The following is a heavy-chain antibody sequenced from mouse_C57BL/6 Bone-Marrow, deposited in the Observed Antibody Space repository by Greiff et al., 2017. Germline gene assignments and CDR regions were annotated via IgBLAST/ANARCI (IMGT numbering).Heavy chain of an antibody. V-gene: IGHV2-3*01. Sequence: QVQLKESGPGLVAPSQCLSITCTASGFSLTSYGVSWVRQPPGKGLEWLGAIWGDGSTNYHSALISRLSISKDNSKSQVFIKLNRLQTDDTATYYGADFCGTVDSYWYFDVWGTGTTVTVSS. D-gene: IGHD1-1*01. CDR3: ADFCGTVDSYWYFDV. J-gene: IGHJ1*03. CDR1: GFSLTSYG. CDR2: IWGDGST.